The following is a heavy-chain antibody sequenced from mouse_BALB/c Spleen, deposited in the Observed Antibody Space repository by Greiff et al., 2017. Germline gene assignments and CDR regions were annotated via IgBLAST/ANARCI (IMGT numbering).Heavy chain of an antibody. V-gene: IGHV1-5*01. CDR3: PITTATGTVDY. CDR2: IYPGNSDT. CDR1: GYTFTSYW. Sequence: EVQLQQSGTVLARPGASVKMSCKASGYTFTSYWMHWVKQRPGQGLEWIGAIYPGNSDTSYNQKFKGKAKLTAVTSTSTAYMELSSLTNEDSAVYYCPITTATGTVDYWGQGTTLTVSS. J-gene: IGHJ2*01. D-gene: IGHD1-2*01.